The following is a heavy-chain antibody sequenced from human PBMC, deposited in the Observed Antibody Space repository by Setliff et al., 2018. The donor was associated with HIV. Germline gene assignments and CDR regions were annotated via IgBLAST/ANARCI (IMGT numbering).Heavy chain of an antibody. CDR3: AGVSSQFSEWRKDYFEY. J-gene: IGHJ4*02. D-gene: IGHD3-3*01. Sequence: ASVKVSCKASGYTFSDYYIHWIRQAPGRGLEWMGWINPNSGGTNLAQKFQGRVTLTRDTSINAVYLEVSRLGSDDRALYYCAGVSSQFSEWRKDYFEYWGQGSLVTVSS. CDR1: GYTFSDYY. CDR2: INPNSGGT. V-gene: IGHV1-2*02.